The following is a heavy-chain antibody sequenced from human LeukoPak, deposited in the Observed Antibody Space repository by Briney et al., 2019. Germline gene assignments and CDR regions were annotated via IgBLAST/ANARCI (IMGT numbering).Heavy chain of an antibody. CDR3: VRLRRNSDRSGYYYYYDY. CDR1: GYTFRDVN. V-gene: IGHV3-21*01. CDR2: IRVRSNYR. J-gene: IGHJ4*02. Sequence: GGSLTLSWAASGYTFRDVNVNGVRQAPAKGLECVSSIRVRSNYRYYADSVRGRFTISRDDARDSLFLQMNSLRAEDTAVYFCVRLRRNSDRSGYYYYYDYWGQGTLVTVSS. D-gene: IGHD3-22*01.